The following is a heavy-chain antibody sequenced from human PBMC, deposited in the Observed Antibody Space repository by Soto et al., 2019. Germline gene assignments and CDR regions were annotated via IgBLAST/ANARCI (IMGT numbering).Heavy chain of an antibody. V-gene: IGHV3-66*01. Sequence: GGSLRLSCAASGFTVSSNYMSWVRQAPGKGLEWVSVIYSGGSTYYADSVKGRFTISRDNSKNTLYLQMNSLRAEDTAVYYCAKVGYCSSTSCRYGMDVWGQGTTVTVSS. CDR2: IYSGGST. D-gene: IGHD2-2*01. J-gene: IGHJ6*02. CDR3: AKVGYCSSTSCRYGMDV. CDR1: GFTVSSNY.